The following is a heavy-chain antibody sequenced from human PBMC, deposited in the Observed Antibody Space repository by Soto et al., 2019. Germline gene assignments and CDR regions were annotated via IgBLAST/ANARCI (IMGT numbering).Heavy chain of an antibody. CDR1: GYTFSDYF. D-gene: IGHD2-21*01. CDR2: INPKRGGT. Sequence: QVQLVQSGAEVKKPGASVKVSCTTYGYTFSDYFLHWVRQAPGQGPEWMGFINPKRGGTEYAQKFQGRVTMTRDTSSSTVCMDLSGLTSDDTAIYYCARDSGIPGRYWYFGLWGRGTLVTVSS. CDR3: ARDSGIPGRYWYFGL. V-gene: IGHV1-2*02. J-gene: IGHJ2*01.